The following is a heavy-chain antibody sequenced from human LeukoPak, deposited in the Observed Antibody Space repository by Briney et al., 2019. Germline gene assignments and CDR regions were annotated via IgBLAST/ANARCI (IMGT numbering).Heavy chain of an antibody. D-gene: IGHD4-11*01. CDR2: IYSGGST. J-gene: IGHJ4*02. CDR1: GFTVSSNY. Sequence: GGSLRLPCAASGFTVSSNYMSWVRQAPGKGLEWVSVIYSGGSTYYADSVKGRFTISRDNSKNTLYLQMNSLRAEDTAVYYCAREHSRGLTTVNTWGQGTLVTVSS. CDR3: AREHSRGLTTVNT. V-gene: IGHV3-66*01.